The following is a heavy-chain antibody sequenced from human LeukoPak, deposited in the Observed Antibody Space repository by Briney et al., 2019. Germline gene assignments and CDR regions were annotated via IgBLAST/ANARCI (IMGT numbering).Heavy chain of an antibody. Sequence: PSETLSLTCTVSGDSISSYYWNWIRQPPGKGLEWIGYIYYSGSTNYNPSLKSRVTISVDTSKNQFSLKLSSVTAADTAVYYCARSRSGYSYDHAAFEIWGQGTMVTVSS. D-gene: IGHD5-18*01. CDR3: ARSRSGYSYDHAAFEI. CDR1: GDSISSYY. J-gene: IGHJ3*02. CDR2: IYYSGST. V-gene: IGHV4-59*01.